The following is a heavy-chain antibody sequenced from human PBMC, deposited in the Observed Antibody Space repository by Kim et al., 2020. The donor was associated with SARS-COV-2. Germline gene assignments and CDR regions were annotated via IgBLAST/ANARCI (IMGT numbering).Heavy chain of an antibody. D-gene: IGHD5-12*01. J-gene: IGHJ5*02. V-gene: IGHV4-34*01. CDR3: ARRRGYSGYAVSPQWRGLGRYNWFDP. CDR2: INHSGST. Sequence: SETLSLTCAVYGGSFSGYYWRWIRQPPGKGLEWIGEINHSGSTNYNPSLKSRVTISVDTSKNQFSLKLSSVTAADTAVYYCARRRGYSGYAVSPQWRGLGRYNWFDPWGQGTLVTVSS. CDR1: GGSFSGYY.